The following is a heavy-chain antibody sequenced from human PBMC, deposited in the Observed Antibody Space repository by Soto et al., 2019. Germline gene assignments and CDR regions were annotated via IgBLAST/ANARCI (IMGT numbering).Heavy chain of an antibody. CDR3: ARDGDQWDQRFCDY. J-gene: IGHJ4*02. CDR1: GYISGHYG. Sequence: QVQLVQSAPELTKPGASVKVSCRVSGYISGHYGISWVRLRPGQGLEWMGWISAHRGHTNYAHKFRGRVTMTTDPSAATVAMELTNLLSDDTAIYFCARDGDQWDQRFCDYWGQGTLLTVSS. V-gene: IGHV1-18*01. D-gene: IGHD1-26*01. CDR2: ISAHRGHT.